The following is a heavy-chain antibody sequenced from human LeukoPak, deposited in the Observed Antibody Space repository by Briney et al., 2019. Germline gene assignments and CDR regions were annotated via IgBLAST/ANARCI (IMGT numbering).Heavy chain of an antibody. J-gene: IGHJ3*02. V-gene: IGHV4-31*03. Sequence: PSQTLSLTCTVCGGSISSGGYYWSWIRQHPGKCLEWIGYIYYSGSTYYNPSLKSRVTISVDTSKNQFSLKLSSVTAADTAVYYCAGCTYDSSGYWNAFDIWGQGTMVTVSS. CDR2: IYYSGST. CDR1: GGSISSGGYY. CDR3: AGCTYDSSGYWNAFDI. D-gene: IGHD3-22*01.